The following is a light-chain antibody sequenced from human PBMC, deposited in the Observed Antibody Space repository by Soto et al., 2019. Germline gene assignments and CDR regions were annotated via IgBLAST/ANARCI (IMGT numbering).Light chain of an antibody. Sequence: QSALTQPASVSGSPGQSITISCTGTSSDVGGYNYVSWYQQHPGKAPKLMIYDVSNRPSGVSNRFSGSKSGNTASLTISGLRAEDEADYYCSSYTSSSTLFYFFGTGTKVTVL. J-gene: IGLJ1*01. CDR2: DVS. CDR1: SSDVGGYNY. CDR3: SSYTSSSTLFYF. V-gene: IGLV2-14*01.